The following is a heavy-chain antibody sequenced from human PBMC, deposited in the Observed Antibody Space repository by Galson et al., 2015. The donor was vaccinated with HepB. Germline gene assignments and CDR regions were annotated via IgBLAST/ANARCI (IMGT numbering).Heavy chain of an antibody. J-gene: IGHJ4*02. CDR2: ISGSGGST. CDR3: SSPGFLEWLLSLDY. Sequence: SLRLSCAASGFTFSSYAMSWVRQAPGKGLEWVSAISGSGGSTYYADSVKGRFTISRDNSKNTLYLQMNSLRAEDTAVYYCSSPGFLEWLLSLDYWGQGTLVTVSS. D-gene: IGHD3-3*01. V-gene: IGHV3-23*01. CDR1: GFTFSSYA.